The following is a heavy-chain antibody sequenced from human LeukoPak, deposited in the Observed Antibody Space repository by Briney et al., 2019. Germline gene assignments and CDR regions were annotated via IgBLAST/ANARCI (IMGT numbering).Heavy chain of an antibody. CDR1: GYTSTSYY. J-gene: IGHJ4*02. V-gene: IGHV1-46*01. Sequence: ASVKVSCKASGYTSTSYYMHWVRQAPGQGLEWMGIINPSGGSTSYAQKFQGRVTMTRDTSTSTVYMELSSLRSEDTAVYYCARDYEASPGGYYYFDYWGQGTLVTVSS. CDR2: INPSGGST. CDR3: ARDYEASPGGYYYFDY. D-gene: IGHD3-16*01.